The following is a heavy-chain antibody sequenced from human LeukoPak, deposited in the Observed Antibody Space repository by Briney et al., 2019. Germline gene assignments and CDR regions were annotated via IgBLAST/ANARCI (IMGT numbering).Heavy chain of an antibody. D-gene: IGHD2-2*01. Sequence: PSETLSLTCTVSGGSISSTTYHWGWIRQPPGKGLESIGTIYYDGNTYYNPSLKSRVTISVDTSKNQFSLRLSSVTAADTAVFYCAGLLGNYCSSTSCYPGGYFDYWGQGALVTVSS. J-gene: IGHJ4*02. CDR3: AGLLGNYCSSTSCYPGGYFDY. CDR1: GGSISSTTYH. CDR2: IYYDGNT. V-gene: IGHV4-39*01.